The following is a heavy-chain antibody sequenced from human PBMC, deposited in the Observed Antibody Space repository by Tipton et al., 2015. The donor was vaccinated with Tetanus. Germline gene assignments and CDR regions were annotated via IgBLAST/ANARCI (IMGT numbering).Heavy chain of an antibody. CDR3: AGGLVRWYEP. Sequence: TLSLTCAVSGGSFSDFYWSWIRQPPRKGLEWIGEINHSGSANKNPSLKSRITMSRDTSKNQFSLKLASVTAADTAVYSCAGGLVRWYEPWGRGTLVSVSS. CDR1: GGSFSDFY. CDR2: INHSGSA. J-gene: IGHJ5*02. V-gene: IGHV4-34*10. D-gene: IGHD3-10*01.